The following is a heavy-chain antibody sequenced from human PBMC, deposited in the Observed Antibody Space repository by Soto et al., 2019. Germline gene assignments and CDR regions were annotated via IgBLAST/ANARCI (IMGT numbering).Heavy chain of an antibody. CDR1: GYTFTSYD. CDR3: ARLDTLLGSTAENDGGFDP. V-gene: IGHV1-8*01. J-gene: IGHJ5*02. Sequence: QVQLVQSGAKVAKPGASVTVSCKASGYTFTSYDINWLRQATGQGPEWMGWMDPNSCNTVSAPECQGRISLTWNTSISAAYMELNSLRSEDTAMYYWARLDTLLGSTAENDGGFDPWGQGTLVIVSS. D-gene: IGHD3-10*02. CDR2: MDPNSCNT.